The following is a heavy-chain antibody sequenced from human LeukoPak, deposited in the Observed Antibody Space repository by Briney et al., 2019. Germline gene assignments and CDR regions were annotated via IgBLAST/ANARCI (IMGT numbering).Heavy chain of an antibody. V-gene: IGHV4-39*01. CDR2: IYYSGST. Sequence: SETLSLTCTVSGGSISSSYYWGWIRQPPGKGLEWIGSIYYSGSTYYNPSLKSRVTISVDTSKNQFSLKLSSVTAADTAVYYCARRGRDGYNYNFDYWGQGTLVTVSS. D-gene: IGHD5-24*01. CDR3: ARRGRDGYNYNFDY. J-gene: IGHJ4*02. CDR1: GGSISSSYY.